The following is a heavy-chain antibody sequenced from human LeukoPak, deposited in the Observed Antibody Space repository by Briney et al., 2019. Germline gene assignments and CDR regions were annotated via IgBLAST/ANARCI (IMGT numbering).Heavy chain of an antibody. J-gene: IGHJ3*01. CDR2: ITRSGQNT. D-gene: IGHD4-11*01. CDR3: VKDDYCSIPGCVIDALVV. CDR1: GFPFGDFA. Sequence: GGSLRLSFAASGFPFGDFAMTWVRQVPGGGLRWVSTITRSGQNTYYADSVKGRFTISRDDYKGMLYLQMNSLRAEDTAMYYCVKDDYCSIPGCVIDALVVWGQGAVVTVSS. V-gene: IGHV3-23*01.